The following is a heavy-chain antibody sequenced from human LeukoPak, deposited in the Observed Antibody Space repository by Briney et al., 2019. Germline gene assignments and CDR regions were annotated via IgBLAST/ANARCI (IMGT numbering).Heavy chain of an antibody. Sequence: SETLSLTCTVSGGSISTYYWSWIRQPPGKGLEWIGYIYYIGSTYYNPSLKSRVTISVDTSKNQFSLKLSSVTAADSAVYYCARDWGVGARPGYVDVWGKGTTVTVSS. J-gene: IGHJ6*03. CDR2: IYYIGST. V-gene: IGHV4-59*01. D-gene: IGHD6-6*01. CDR1: GGSISTYY. CDR3: ARDWGVGARPGYVDV.